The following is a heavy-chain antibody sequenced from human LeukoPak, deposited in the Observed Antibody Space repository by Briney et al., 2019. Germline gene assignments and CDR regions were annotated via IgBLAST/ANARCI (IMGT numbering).Heavy chain of an antibody. D-gene: IGHD6-19*01. CDR3: ARTYSSGWYWFDP. J-gene: IGHJ5*02. V-gene: IGHV1-8*01. CDR2: MNPNSGNT. CDR1: GYTFTSYD. Sequence: ASVKVSCKASGYTFTSYDINWARQATGQGLEWMGWMNPNSGNTGYAQKFQGRVTMTRNTSISTAYMELRSLRSDDTAVYYCARTYSSGWYWFDPWGQGTLVTVSS.